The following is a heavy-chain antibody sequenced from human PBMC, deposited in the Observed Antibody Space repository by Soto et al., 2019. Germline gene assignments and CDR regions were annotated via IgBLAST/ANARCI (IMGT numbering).Heavy chain of an antibody. Sequence: SETLSLTCPVSGGSVRSGIYYWNWIRQPPGKGLEWIGYIFYTGSIKYNPSLKSRVTISADTSKNQFSLKLSSVTAADTAVYYCARAYNWNVGYWGQGTLVTVSS. CDR3: ARAYNWNVGY. D-gene: IGHD1-20*01. V-gene: IGHV4-61*01. CDR1: GGSVRSGIYY. CDR2: IFYTGSI. J-gene: IGHJ4*02.